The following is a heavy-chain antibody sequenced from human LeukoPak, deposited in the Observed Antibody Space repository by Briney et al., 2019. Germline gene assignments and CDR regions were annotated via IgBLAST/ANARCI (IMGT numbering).Heavy chain of an antibody. CDR2: IFSHGET. CDR1: GFTVGNYY. Sequence: GGSLRLSCAASGFTVGNYYMNWVRQAPGKGLEWVSLIFSHGETSYADSVKGRFTISRDNSKNTLYLQMNGLRVEDRAVYYCARGPPAVSINSYAWGQGTLVTVSS. CDR3: ARGPPAVSINSYA. V-gene: IGHV3-66*01. J-gene: IGHJ4*02. D-gene: IGHD2-8*01.